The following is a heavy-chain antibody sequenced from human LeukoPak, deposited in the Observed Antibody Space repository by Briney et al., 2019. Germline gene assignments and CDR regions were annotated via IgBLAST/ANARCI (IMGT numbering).Heavy chain of an antibody. J-gene: IGHJ4*02. CDR3: ATVGDAYNYGSYFDN. CDR1: GFTVSGNY. V-gene: IGHV3-53*04. Sequence: PGGSLRLSCAASGFTVSGNYFIWVRQAPGKGLQWVSLIYSGGSTFYADSVKGRFTISRHNAKNMVYLQMNSLRPEDTAVYYCATVGDAYNYGSYFDNWGQGTLVTVSS. CDR2: IYSGGST. D-gene: IGHD5-24*01.